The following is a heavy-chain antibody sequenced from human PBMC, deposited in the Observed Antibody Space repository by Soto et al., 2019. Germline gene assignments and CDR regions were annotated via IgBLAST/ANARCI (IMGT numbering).Heavy chain of an antibody. Sequence: VQLVESGGGVVQPGRSLRLSCAASGFTFSSYGMHWVRQAPGKGLEWVAVISYDGSNKYYADSVKGRFTISRDNSKNTLYLQMNSLRAEDTAVYYCAKASVGYCSGGSCYGAFDIWGQGTMVTVSS. V-gene: IGHV3-30*18. J-gene: IGHJ3*02. CDR1: GFTFSSYG. CDR2: ISYDGSNK. CDR3: AKASVGYCSGGSCYGAFDI. D-gene: IGHD2-15*01.